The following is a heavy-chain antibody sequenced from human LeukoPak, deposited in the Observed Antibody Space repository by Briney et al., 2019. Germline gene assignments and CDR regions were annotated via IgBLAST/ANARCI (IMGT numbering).Heavy chain of an antibody. Sequence: SSETLSLTCTVSGGSISSGDYYWSWIRQPPGKGLEWIGYIYYSGSTYYNPSLKSRVTISVDTSKNQFSLKLSSVTAADTAVYYCARDRSNPNLRWSYYFDYWGQGTLVTASS. J-gene: IGHJ4*02. CDR1: GGSISSGDYY. V-gene: IGHV4-30-4*08. D-gene: IGHD1-14*01. CDR3: ARDRSNPNLRWSYYFDY. CDR2: IYYSGST.